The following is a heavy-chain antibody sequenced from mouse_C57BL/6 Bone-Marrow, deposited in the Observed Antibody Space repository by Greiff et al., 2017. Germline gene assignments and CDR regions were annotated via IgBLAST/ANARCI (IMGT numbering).Heavy chain of an antibody. CDR3: ARHLYYGNYGFYAMDY. V-gene: IGHV5-6*01. Sequence: EVKLMESGGDLVKPGGSLKLSCAASGFTFSSYGMSWVRQTPDKRLEWVATISSGGSYTYYPESVKGRFPISRDNAKNTLYLQKSSLKSEYTAMYYCARHLYYGNYGFYAMDYWGQGTSVTVSS. CDR2: ISSGGSYT. J-gene: IGHJ4*01. CDR1: GFTFSSYG. D-gene: IGHD2-1*01.